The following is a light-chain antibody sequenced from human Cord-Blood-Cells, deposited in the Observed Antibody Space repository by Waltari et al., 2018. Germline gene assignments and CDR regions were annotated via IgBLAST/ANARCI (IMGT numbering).Light chain of an antibody. J-gene: IGLJ3*02. CDR3: CSYAGSSTFV. Sequence: QSALTQPASVSASPGQSITISCTGTSSDGGRYNLVSWYQQHPGKAPKLMIYEGSKRPSGVSNRFSGSKSGNTASLTISGLQAEDEADYYCCSYAGSSTFVFGGGTKLTVL. CDR1: SSDGGRYNL. CDR2: EGS. V-gene: IGLV2-23*03.